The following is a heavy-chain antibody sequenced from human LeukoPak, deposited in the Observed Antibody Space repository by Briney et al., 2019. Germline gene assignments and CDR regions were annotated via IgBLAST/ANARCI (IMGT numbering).Heavy chain of an antibody. J-gene: IGHJ4*02. D-gene: IGHD6-13*01. CDR3: AKDAQDSSSWFQIDY. Sequence: GGSLRLSCAASGFTFDDYAMHWVRQAPGKGLEWVSGISWNSGSIGYADSVKGRFTISRDNAKNSLYLQMNSLRVEDTALYYCAKDAQDSSSWFQIDYWGQGTLVTVSS. CDR1: GFTFDDYA. V-gene: IGHV3-9*01. CDR2: ISWNSGSI.